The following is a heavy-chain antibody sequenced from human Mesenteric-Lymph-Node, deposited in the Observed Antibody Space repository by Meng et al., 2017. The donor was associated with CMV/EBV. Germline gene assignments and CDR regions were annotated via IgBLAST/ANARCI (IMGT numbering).Heavy chain of an antibody. CDR1: GFTFSTYD. J-gene: IGHJ6*02. CDR3: ARVIVGATLGLIYYGMDV. Sequence: GESLKISCAASGFTFSTYDMHWVRQAPGKGLEWVSFIQYDGSKKYYADSVKGRFTVSRDNAKNSLYLQMNSLRGEDTAVYYCARVIVGATLGLIYYGMDVRGQGTTVTVSS. CDR2: IQYDGSKK. D-gene: IGHD1-26*01. V-gene: IGHV3-30*02.